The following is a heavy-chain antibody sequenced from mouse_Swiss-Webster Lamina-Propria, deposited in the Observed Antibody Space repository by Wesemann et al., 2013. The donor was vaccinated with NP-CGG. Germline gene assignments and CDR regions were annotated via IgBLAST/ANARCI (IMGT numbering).Heavy chain of an antibody. CDR1: GYTFTDYS. D-gene: IGHD1-1*01. CDR3: ARGGYGSSYVRYFDV. V-gene: IGHV9-2-1*01. J-gene: IGHJ1*01. Sequence: QIQLVQSGPELKKPGETVKISCKASGYTFTDYSMHWVKQAPGKGLKWMGWINTETGEPTYADDFKGRFAFSLETSASTAYLQINNLKNEDTATYFCARGGYGSSYVRYFDVWGAGTTVTVSS. CDR2: INTETGEP.